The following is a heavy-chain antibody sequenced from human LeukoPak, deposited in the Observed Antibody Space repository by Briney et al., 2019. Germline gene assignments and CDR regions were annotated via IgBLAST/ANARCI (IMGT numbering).Heavy chain of an antibody. D-gene: IGHD6-13*01. CDR1: GFTFSDYY. V-gene: IGHV3-11*04. Sequence: PVGSLRLSCAASGFTFSDYYMSWIRQAPGKGLEWVSYISSSGSTIYYADSVKGRFTISRDNAKNSLYLQMNSLRAEDTAVYYCARDLVQQAYFDYWGQGTLVTVSS. CDR2: ISSSGSTI. CDR3: ARDLVQQAYFDY. J-gene: IGHJ4*02.